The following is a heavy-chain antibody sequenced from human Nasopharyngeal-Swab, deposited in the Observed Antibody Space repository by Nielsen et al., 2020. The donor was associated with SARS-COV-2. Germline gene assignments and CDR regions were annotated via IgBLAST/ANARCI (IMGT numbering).Heavy chain of an antibody. CDR2: ISTYNGQT. D-gene: IGHD3-3*01. V-gene: IGHV1-18*01. Sequence: ASVKVSCKASGYTFTTYSISWVRQAPGQGLEWMGWISTYNGQTDYAQRLQGRVTMTTDTSTGTACMALRTLKSDDTAVYYCARGRVADGAFDIWGQGTMVTVSS. J-gene: IGHJ3*02. CDR3: ARGRVADGAFDI. CDR1: GYTFTTYS.